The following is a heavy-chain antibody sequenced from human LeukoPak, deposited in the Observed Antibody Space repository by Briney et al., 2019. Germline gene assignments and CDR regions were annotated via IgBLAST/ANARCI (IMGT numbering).Heavy chain of an antibody. CDR3: ARRESTDPNWFDP. V-gene: IGHV5-51*01. Sequence: GESLKISCKGSGYSFTSYWIGWVRQMPGKGLEWMGLIYPGDSDTRYSPSSQGQVTISADKSIITAYLQWSSLKASDTAMYYCARRESTDPNWFDPWGQGTLVTVSS. CDR2: IYPGDSDT. CDR1: GYSFTSYW. D-gene: IGHD3-10*01. J-gene: IGHJ5*02.